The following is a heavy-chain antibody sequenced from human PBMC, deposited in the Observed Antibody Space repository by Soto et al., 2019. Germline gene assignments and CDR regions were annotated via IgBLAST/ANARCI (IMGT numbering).Heavy chain of an antibody. Sequence: PSETLSLTCAVYAGSFSGYYWSWIRQPPGKGLEWIGEINHSGSTNYNPSLKSRVTISQDTAKGQISLELTSLTAADTAVYSCRILSAVAALGGLDFCGQANLVTVSS. CDR2: INHSGST. CDR1: AGSFSGYY. V-gene: IGHV4-34*03. J-gene: IGHJ4*02. CDR3: RILSAVAALGGLDF. D-gene: IGHD6-13*01.